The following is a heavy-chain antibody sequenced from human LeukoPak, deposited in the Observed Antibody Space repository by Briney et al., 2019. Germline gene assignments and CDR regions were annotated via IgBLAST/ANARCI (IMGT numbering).Heavy chain of an antibody. J-gene: IGHJ4*02. Sequence: GGSLRLSCAASGFTFDDYAMPWVRQAPGKGLEWVSGISWNSGSLGYADSVKGRFTISRDNAKNSLYLQMNSLRAEDTALYYCAKDISSSWQYYFDYWGQGTLVTVSS. CDR2: ISWNSGSL. V-gene: IGHV3-9*01. D-gene: IGHD6-13*01. CDR3: AKDISSSWQYYFDY. CDR1: GFTFDDYA.